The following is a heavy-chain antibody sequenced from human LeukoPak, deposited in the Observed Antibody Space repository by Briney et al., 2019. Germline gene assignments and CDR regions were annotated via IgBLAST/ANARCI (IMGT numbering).Heavy chain of an antibody. CDR2: ISGSGGST. J-gene: IGHJ4*02. V-gene: IGHV3-23*01. CDR1: GFTFSSYG. CDR3: AKDLSGSYDY. Sequence: GGSLRLSCAASGFTFSSYGMSWVRQAPGKGLEWVSAISGSGGSTHYADSVKGRFTISRDNSKNTLYLQMNSLRAEDTAVYYCAKDLSGSYDYWGQGTLVTVSS. D-gene: IGHD1-26*01.